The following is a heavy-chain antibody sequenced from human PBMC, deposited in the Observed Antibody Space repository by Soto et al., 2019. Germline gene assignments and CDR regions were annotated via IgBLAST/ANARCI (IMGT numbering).Heavy chain of an antibody. D-gene: IGHD3-22*01. Sequence: GGSLRLSCATSGFTFNNYDMHWVRQPSGKGLEWVSAIGTAGDTYYPDSVKGRFSISREKAKNSLYLQMNSLRAEDTAVYYCARDFYYFHNSSYYGMDVWGQGTTVTVSS. J-gene: IGHJ6*02. CDR2: IGTAGDT. CDR3: ARDFYYFHNSSYYGMDV. CDR1: GFTFNNYD. V-gene: IGHV3-13*01.